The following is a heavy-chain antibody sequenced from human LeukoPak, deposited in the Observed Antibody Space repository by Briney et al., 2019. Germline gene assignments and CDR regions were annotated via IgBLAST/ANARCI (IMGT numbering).Heavy chain of an antibody. CDR2: ISSSGTTI. CDR3: AIWDPPVPGGI. V-gene: IGHV3-48*03. D-gene: IGHD3-16*01. CDR1: GLTFSSYD. Sequence: GGSLRLSCAAAGLTFSSYDMYWVRQAPGKGLEWVSYISSSGTTIYYADSVKGRFTISRDNAKNSVYLQINSLRVEDTALYYCAIWDPPVPGGIWGQGTMVTVSS. J-gene: IGHJ3*02.